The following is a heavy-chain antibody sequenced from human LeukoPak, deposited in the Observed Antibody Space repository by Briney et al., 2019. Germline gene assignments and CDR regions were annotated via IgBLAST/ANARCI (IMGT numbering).Heavy chain of an antibody. CDR2: IYYSGST. V-gene: IGHV4-39*07. CDR3: ARVHCSSTSCYFGYYYYYMDV. J-gene: IGHJ6*03. CDR1: GGSISSSSYY. Sequence: SETLSLTCTVSGGSISSSSYYWGWIRQPPGKGLEWIGSIYYSGSTYYNPSLKSRVTISVDTSKNQFSLKLSSVTAADTAVYYCARVHCSSTSCYFGYYYYYMDVWGKGTTVTVSS. D-gene: IGHD2-2*01.